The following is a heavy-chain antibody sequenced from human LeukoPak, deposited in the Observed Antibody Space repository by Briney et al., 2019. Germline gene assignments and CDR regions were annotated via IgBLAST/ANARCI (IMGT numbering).Heavy chain of an antibody. CDR2: IQNRGST. D-gene: IGHD6-19*01. V-gene: IGHV4-59*01. CDR3: ARDRPGIAVAGDAFDI. CDR1: GGSISSYY. J-gene: IGHJ3*02. Sequence: PSETLSLTCTVSGGSISSYYWSWIRQPPGKGLEWIGYIQNRGSTNYNPSLKSRVTLSVDTSKNQLSLKLTSVTAAGTAVYYCARDRPGIAVAGDAFDIWGQGTMVTVSS.